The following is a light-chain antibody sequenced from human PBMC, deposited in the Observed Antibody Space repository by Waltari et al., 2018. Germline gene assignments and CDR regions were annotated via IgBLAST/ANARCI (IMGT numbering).Light chain of an antibody. CDR2: KAS. J-gene: IGKJ2*01. V-gene: IGKV1-5*03. CDR3: QQYNSRYT. CDR1: QSISSW. Sequence: DIQMTQSPSTLSASVGDRVTITCRASQSISSWLAWYQQKPGKAPKLLIYKASSLESGVPSRFSGSGSGTEFTLTISSLQPDEFATYYCQQYNSRYTFGQGTKLEIK.